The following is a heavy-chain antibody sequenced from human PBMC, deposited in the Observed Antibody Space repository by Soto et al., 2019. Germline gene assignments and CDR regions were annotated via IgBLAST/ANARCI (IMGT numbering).Heavy chain of an antibody. CDR1: GGSINSTRFY. CDR3: ANRLGLPEYHFNY. D-gene: IGHD2-2*01. CDR2: VYYSGDT. J-gene: IGHJ4*02. Sequence: QLQLQESGPGLVKPSETLSLTCTVSGGSINSTRFYWGWIRQPPGKGLEWIASVYYSGDTYYNPSLTSRVAISVDTSKDQLSLKLSSVTAADTAVYYCANRLGLPEYHFNYWGQGTLVTVSS. V-gene: IGHV4-39*01.